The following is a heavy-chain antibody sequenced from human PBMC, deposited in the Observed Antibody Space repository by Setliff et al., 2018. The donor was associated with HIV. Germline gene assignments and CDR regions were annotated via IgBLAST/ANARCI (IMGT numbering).Heavy chain of an antibody. V-gene: IGHV4-39*02. J-gene: IGHJ3*02. CDR2: IYSGGTT. CDR3: ARPTTGVGGGAAFDI. CDR1: GGSISSSSYY. Sequence: SETLSLTCTVSGGSISSSSYYWGWIRQPPGKGLEWIGNIYSGGTTYYNSSLRSRVTISVDTSKNHFSLKLNSVTAADTAVYFCARPTTGVGGGAAFDIWGQGTMVTVSS. D-gene: IGHD2-8*01.